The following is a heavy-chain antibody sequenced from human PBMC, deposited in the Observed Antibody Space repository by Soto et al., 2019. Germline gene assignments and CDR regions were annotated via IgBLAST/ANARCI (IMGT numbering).Heavy chain of an antibody. CDR1: GFTFSSYG. J-gene: IGHJ4*02. CDR2: IWNDGSNK. D-gene: IGHD6-19*01. CDR3: ARDCAGYSSGWYQRGGFDY. V-gene: IGHV3-33*01. Sequence: QVQLVESGGGVVQPGRSLRLSCAASGFTFSSYGMHWVRQAPGKGLEWVAVIWNDGSNKYYADSVKGRFTISRDNSKNTLDLQMNSLRAEETAVYYCARDCAGYSSGWYQRGGFDYWGQGTLVTVSS.